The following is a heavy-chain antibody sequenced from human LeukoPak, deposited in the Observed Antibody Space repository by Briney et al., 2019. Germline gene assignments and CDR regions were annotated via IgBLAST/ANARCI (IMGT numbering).Heavy chain of an antibody. CDR3: ARHRAYSSGWYYFDY. CDR2: IYYSGST. Sequence: SETLSLTCAVYGGSFSSYYWGWIRQPPGKGLEWIGSIYYSGSTYYNPSLKSRVTISVDTSKNQFSLKLSSVTAADTAVYYCARHRAYSSGWYYFDYWGQGTLVTVSS. D-gene: IGHD6-19*01. CDR1: GGSFSSYY. J-gene: IGHJ4*02. V-gene: IGHV4-39*01.